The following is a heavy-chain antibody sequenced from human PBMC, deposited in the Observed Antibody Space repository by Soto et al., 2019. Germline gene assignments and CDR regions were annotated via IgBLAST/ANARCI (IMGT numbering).Heavy chain of an antibody. Sequence: QVTLKESGPVLVKPTETLTLTCTVSGFSLSNARMGVSWIRQPPGKAMEWLAHIFSNDEKSYSTSLKSRLTISKDTSKSQVVLTMTNMDPVDTATYYCARGYSSSWYGYYFDYWGQGTLVTVSS. CDR1: GFSLSNARMG. CDR2: IFSNDEK. CDR3: ARGYSSSWYGYYFDY. D-gene: IGHD6-13*01. J-gene: IGHJ4*02. V-gene: IGHV2-26*01.